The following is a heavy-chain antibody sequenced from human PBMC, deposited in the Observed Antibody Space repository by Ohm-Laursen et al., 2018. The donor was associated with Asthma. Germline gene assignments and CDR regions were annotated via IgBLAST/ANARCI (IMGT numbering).Heavy chain of an antibody. Sequence: SLRLSCAASGSTFRNYAMTWVRQAPGKGLEWVSTISLGGGGTYFADSVRGRFTISRDNSNNMLYLHMNSLRADDTAVYYCAKDEYSTTLGVGAFDFWGQGTMVTVSS. J-gene: IGHJ3*01. CDR1: GSTFRNYA. CDR2: ISLGGGGT. V-gene: IGHV3-23*01. CDR3: AKDEYSTTLGVGAFDF. D-gene: IGHD6-13*01.